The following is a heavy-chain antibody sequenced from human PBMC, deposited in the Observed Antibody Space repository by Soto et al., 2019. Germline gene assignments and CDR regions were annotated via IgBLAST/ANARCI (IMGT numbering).Heavy chain of an antibody. V-gene: IGHV1-3*04. D-gene: IGHD5-12*01. Sequence: QVQLVQSGAEVKKPGASVKVSCKASGITYTTYAIHWVRQAPGQGLEWMGWINTGNGNTRYSQRFQGRVTLTTDTSANTAYMALSSLTSEDTAVYYCARAISCYVTWGQGTLITVSS. CDR2: INTGNGNT. CDR3: ARAISCYVT. CDR1: GITYTTYA. J-gene: IGHJ5*02.